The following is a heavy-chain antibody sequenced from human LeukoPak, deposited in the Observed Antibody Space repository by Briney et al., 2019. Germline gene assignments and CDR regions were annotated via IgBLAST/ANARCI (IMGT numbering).Heavy chain of an antibody. D-gene: IGHD3-9*01. CDR3: ARDGYDLFVANYFDY. CDR1: GFTFSSYI. J-gene: IGHJ4*02. CDR2: ISSSGSTI. Sequence: GGSLRLSCAASGFTFSSYIMNWVRQAPGKGLEWVSYISSSGSTIYYADSVKGRFTISRDNAKNSLYLQMNSLRDEDTAVYYCARDGYDLFVANYFDYWGQGTLVTVSS. V-gene: IGHV3-48*02.